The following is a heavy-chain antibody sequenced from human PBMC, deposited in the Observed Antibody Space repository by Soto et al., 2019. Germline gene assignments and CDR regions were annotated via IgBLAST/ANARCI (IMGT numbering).Heavy chain of an antibody. V-gene: IGHV4-4*07. CDR2: IYTSGST. J-gene: IGHJ6*02. D-gene: IGHD6-13*01. CDR3: AGGSSPFQTNYYYYYGMDV. CDR1: GGSISSYY. Sequence: SETLSLTCTVSGGSISSYYWSWIRQPAGKGLEWIGRIYTSGSTNYNPSLKSRVTMSVDTSKNQFSLKLSSVTAADTAVYYCAGGSSPFQTNYYYYYGMDVWGQGTTVTVSS.